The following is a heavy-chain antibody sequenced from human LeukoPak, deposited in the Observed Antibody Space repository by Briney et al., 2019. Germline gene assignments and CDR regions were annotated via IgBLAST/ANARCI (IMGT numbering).Heavy chain of an antibody. Sequence: PSQTLSLTCAVYGGSFSGYYWSWIHEHPGKGLDWLGEINHSGSTKYNPSLKSRATISADTSKNQFSLRLSSVTAADTAVCYCARAGLGTYYGTYYFDYWGQGTLVTVSS. CDR2: INHSGST. J-gene: IGHJ4*02. CDR1: GGSFSGYY. V-gene: IGHV4-34*01. D-gene: IGHD1-26*01. CDR3: ARAGLGTYYGTYYFDY.